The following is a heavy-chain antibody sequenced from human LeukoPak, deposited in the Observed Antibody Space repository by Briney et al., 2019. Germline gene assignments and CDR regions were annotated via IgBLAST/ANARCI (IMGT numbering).Heavy chain of an antibody. CDR1: GGSISSYY. V-gene: IGHV4-59*01. CDR3: ARARVADYSYDY. D-gene: IGHD4-11*01. J-gene: IGHJ4*02. Sequence: SATLSLTCTVSGGSISSYYWSWIRQPPGKGLEWIGYIYYSGSTNYNPSLKSRVTISVDTSKNQFSLKLSSVTAADTAVYYCARARVADYSYDYWGQGTLVTVSS. CDR2: IYYSGST.